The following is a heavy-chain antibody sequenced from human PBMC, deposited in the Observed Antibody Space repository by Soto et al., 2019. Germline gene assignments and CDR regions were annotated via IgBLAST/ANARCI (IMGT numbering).Heavy chain of an antibody. D-gene: IGHD3-10*01. J-gene: IGHJ4*02. V-gene: IGHV4-39*01. CDR1: GSSINTGRYC. Sequence: PSETLSLTCTFSGSSINTGRYCLAWIRQPPGRGLEWVASVYHSGSTYYNPSLKSRVTISIDTSRNQFSLKLNSVTAADTAIFYCARIGNFYGSGSYYDTPFDSWGQGTLVTVSS. CDR3: ARIGNFYGSGSYYDTPFDS. CDR2: VYHSGST.